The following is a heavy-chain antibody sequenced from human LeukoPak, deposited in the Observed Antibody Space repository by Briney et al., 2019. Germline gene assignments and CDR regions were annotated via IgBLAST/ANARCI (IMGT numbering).Heavy chain of an antibody. J-gene: IGHJ6*02. Sequence: ASAKVSFKASGYTFTMYDINWVRQATGQGLEWMGWMNPNSGNTGYAQKFQGRVTMNRNTAIGTAYMELSSLRSEDTAVYYCARAWHGMDVWGQGTTVTVSS. V-gene: IGHV1-8*01. CDR2: MNPNSGNT. CDR1: GYTFTMYD. CDR3: ARAWHGMDV.